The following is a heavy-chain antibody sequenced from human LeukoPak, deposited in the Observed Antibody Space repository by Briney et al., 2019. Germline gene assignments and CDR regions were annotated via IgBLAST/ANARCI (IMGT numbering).Heavy chain of an antibody. V-gene: IGHV3-7*01. J-gene: IGHJ4*02. CDR3: AFNNNFKY. CDR1: GFTFNNAK. D-gene: IGHD1/OR15-1a*01. Sequence: PGGSLRLSCAASGFTFNNAKMNWVRQAPGKGLEWVANIKYDGSEKYYVDSVKGRFTISREDAKNSLSLQMDSVRPEDTAVYYCAFNNNFKYWGQGTLVIVSS. CDR2: IKYDGSEK.